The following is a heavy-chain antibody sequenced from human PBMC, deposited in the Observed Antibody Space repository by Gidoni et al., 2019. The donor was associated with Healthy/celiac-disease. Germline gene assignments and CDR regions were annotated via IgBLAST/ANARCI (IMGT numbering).Heavy chain of an antibody. Sequence: ESGPGLVKPSEPLSLTCTVPGGSISSSSYYWGWIRQPPGKGLEWIGSIYYSGSTYYNPSLKSRVTISVDTSKNQFSLKLSSVTAADTAVYYCVRIAVAGTVNYWGQGTLVTVSS. CDR3: VRIAVAGTVNY. V-gene: IGHV4-39*01. CDR2: IYYSGST. J-gene: IGHJ4*02. D-gene: IGHD6-19*01. CDR1: GGSISSSSYY.